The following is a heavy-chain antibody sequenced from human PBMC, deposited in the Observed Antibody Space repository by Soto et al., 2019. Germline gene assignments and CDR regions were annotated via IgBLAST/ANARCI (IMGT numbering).Heavy chain of an antibody. V-gene: IGHV1-69*06. J-gene: IGHJ6*02. CDR2: IIPIFGTA. Sequence: SVKVSCKASGGTFSSYAISWVRQAPGQGLEWMGGIIPIFGTANYAQKFQGRVTITADKSTSTAYMELSSPRSEDTAVYYCARDLIVATETNYYYYGMDVWGQGTTVTVSS. D-gene: IGHD5-12*01. CDR1: GGTFSSYA. CDR3: ARDLIVATETNYYYYGMDV.